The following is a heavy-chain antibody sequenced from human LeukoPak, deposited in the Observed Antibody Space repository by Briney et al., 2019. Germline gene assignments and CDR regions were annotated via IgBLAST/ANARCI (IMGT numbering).Heavy chain of an antibody. Sequence: KPSETLSLTCTVSGGSISSYYWNWIRQPAGKGLEWIGHIYPSGSTTYNPSLKSRVTMSVDTSKKQFSLKLGSVIAADTAVYYCARGSGNYSPNFDYWGQGTLVTVSS. CDR1: GGSISSYY. D-gene: IGHD1-26*01. V-gene: IGHV4-4*07. CDR2: IYPSGST. J-gene: IGHJ4*02. CDR3: ARGSGNYSPNFDY.